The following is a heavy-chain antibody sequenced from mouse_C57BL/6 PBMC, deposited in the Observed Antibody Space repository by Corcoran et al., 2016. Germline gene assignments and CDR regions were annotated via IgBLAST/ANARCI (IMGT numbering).Heavy chain of an antibody. CDR2: IYPGDGDT. CDR3: ARLSYSNYYFDY. V-gene: IGHV1-80*01. J-gene: IGHJ2*01. D-gene: IGHD2-5*01. Sequence: QVQLQQSGAELVKPGASVKISCKASGYAFSSYWMNWVKQRPGKGLEWIGQIYPGDGDTNYNGKFKGKATLTADKSSSTAYMQLSSLTSEDSAVYFWARLSYSNYYFDYWGQGTTLTVSS. CDR1: GYAFSSYW.